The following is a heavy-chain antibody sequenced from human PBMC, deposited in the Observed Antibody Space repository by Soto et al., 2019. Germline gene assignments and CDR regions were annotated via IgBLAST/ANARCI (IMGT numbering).Heavy chain of an antibody. CDR1: GGTFSSYA. D-gene: IGHD5-18*01. J-gene: IGHJ5*02. CDR3: ARDSGLYSYGSNWFDP. Sequence: QVQLVQSGAEVKKPGSSVKVSCKASGGTFSSYAISWVRQAPGQGLEWMGGIIPIFGTANYAQKFQGRVTITADKSTSTDYMELSSLRSEDTAVYYCARDSGLYSYGSNWFDPWGQGTLVTVYS. V-gene: IGHV1-69*06. CDR2: IIPIFGTA.